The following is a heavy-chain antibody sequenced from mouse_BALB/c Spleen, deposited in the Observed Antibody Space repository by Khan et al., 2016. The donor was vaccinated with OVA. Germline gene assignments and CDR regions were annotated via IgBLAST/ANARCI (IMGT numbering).Heavy chain of an antibody. V-gene: IGHV3-2*02. CDR1: GYSITSDYA. CDR3: ARSIMAN. Sequence: EVKLLESGPGLVKPSQSLSLTCTVTGYSITSDYAWNWLRQFPGKKLEWMSYISYSGCTSYNPSLKSRISITRDTSKNQFFLQLNSVTTEDTATYYCARSIMANWGQGTTLTVSS. CDR2: ISYSGCT. J-gene: IGHJ2*01.